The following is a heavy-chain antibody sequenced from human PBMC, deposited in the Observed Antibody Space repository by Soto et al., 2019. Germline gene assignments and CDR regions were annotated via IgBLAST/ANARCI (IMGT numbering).Heavy chain of an antibody. CDR2: IYYSGST. D-gene: IGHD1-26*01. Sequence: QVQLQESGPGLVKPSQTLSLTCTVSSGSISSGGYYWSWIRQHPGKGLEWIGYIYYSGSTYYNPSLKRRVTISVDTSKNQFSLKLSSETAADTAVYYCAGIYSGSPGGTLRYWGQGTLVTVSS. J-gene: IGHJ4*02. CDR3: AGIYSGSPGGTLRY. V-gene: IGHV4-31*03. CDR1: SGSISSGGYY.